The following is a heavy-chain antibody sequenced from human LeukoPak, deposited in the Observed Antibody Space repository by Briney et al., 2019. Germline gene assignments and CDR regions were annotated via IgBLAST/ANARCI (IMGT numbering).Heavy chain of an antibody. CDR2: ISSSSSTI. Sequence: GGSLRLSCAASGFTFSTYSMNWVRQAPGKGLEWVSYISSSSSTIYYADSVKGRFTISRDNAKNSLYLQMNSLRAEDTAVYYCARGSTYYDSSGQVPFDYWGQGTLVTVSP. V-gene: IGHV3-48*01. J-gene: IGHJ4*02. D-gene: IGHD3-22*01. CDR1: GFTFSTYS. CDR3: ARGSTYYDSSGQVPFDY.